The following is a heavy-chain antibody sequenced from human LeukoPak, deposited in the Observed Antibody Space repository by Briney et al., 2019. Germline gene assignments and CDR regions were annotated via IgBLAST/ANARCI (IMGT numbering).Heavy chain of an antibody. CDR1: GYTFTGYY. CDR2: INPNSGGT. V-gene: IGHV1-2*02. CDR3: ATTSQVDIVATDHYYYYGMDV. Sequence: ASVKVSCKASGYTFTGYYMHWVRQAPGQGLEWMGWINPNSGGTNYAQKFQGRVTMTRDTSISTAHMELSRLRSDDTAVYYCATTSQVDIVATDHYYYYGMDVWGQGTTVTVSS. D-gene: IGHD5-12*01. J-gene: IGHJ6*02.